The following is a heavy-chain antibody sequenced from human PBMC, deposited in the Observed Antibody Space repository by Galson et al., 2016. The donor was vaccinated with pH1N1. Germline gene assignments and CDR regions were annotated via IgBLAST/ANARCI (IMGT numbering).Heavy chain of an antibody. Sequence: SLRLSCAASGFTFSNFNMNWVRQTPGKGLEWVSFIGSRTSTTYSADSVRGRFTIARDNAKNSLYLQMNSLRVEDTAMYYCARDDGTYYRDSRGASDLWGQGTMVAVSS. J-gene: IGHJ3*01. CDR3: ARDDGTYYRDSRGASDL. D-gene: IGHD3-22*01. CDR2: IGSRTSTT. V-gene: IGHV3-48*04. CDR1: GFTFSNFN.